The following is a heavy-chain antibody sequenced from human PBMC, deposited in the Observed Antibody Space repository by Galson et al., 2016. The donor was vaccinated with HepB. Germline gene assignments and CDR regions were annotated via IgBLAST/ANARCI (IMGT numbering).Heavy chain of an antibody. Sequence: SLRLSCAASGFTFSSYGMHWVRQAPGKGLEWVAVISYDGSNKYYADSVKGRFTISRDNSKNTLYLQMNSLRAEDTAVYYCAKTVRMTTVTGFDYWGQGTQVTVSS. CDR2: ISYDGSNK. D-gene: IGHD4-17*01. V-gene: IGHV3-30*18. CDR3: AKTVRMTTVTGFDY. J-gene: IGHJ4*02. CDR1: GFTFSSYG.